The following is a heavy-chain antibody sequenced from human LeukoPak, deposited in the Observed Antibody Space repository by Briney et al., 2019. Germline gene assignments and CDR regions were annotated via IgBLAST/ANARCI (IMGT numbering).Heavy chain of an antibody. V-gene: IGHV3-30*02. D-gene: IGHD3-3*01. CDR1: GFTFSSYG. CDR2: IRYDGSNK. CDR3: TAGGYDFWSGPNWFDP. Sequence: GGSLRLSCAASGFTFSSYGMHWVRQAPGKGLEWVSFIRYDGSNKYYADFVKGRFTISRDNSKNTLYLQMNSLRAEDTAVYYCTAGGYDFWSGPNWFDPWGQGTLVTVSS. J-gene: IGHJ5*02.